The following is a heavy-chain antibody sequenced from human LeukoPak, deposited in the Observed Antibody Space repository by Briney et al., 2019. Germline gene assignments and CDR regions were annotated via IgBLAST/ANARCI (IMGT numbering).Heavy chain of an antibody. D-gene: IGHD1-1*01. Sequence: GGSLRLSCETSGFSVSTYWMSWVRQAPGKGLEWVANIWRDGREKSYVDSVRGRFTISRDIAKQSVFLQMTSLRVEDTAVYYCARGGSWNDPPSAGAFDIWGQGTMVTVSS. CDR2: IWRDGREK. J-gene: IGHJ3*02. V-gene: IGHV3-7*01. CDR1: GFSVSTYW. CDR3: ARGGSWNDPPSAGAFDI.